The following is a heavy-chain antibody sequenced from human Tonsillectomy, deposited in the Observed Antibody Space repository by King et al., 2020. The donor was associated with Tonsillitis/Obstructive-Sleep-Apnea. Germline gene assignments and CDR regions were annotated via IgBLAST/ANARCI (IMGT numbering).Heavy chain of an antibody. D-gene: IGHD1/OR15-1a*01. J-gene: IGHJ4*02. CDR3: ALMKQTLSRRL. V-gene: IGHV1-3*01. CDR1: GYSFTDYY. Sequence: QLVQSGAEVKTPGASVKVSCKASGYSFTDYYIHWVRQAPGQRFEWLGWIDARNGNRGYSERFQGRVTIIRDTVASTVYMDLSSLRSEDTAVYYCALMKQTLSRRLWGQGTLVTVSS. CDR2: IDARNGNR.